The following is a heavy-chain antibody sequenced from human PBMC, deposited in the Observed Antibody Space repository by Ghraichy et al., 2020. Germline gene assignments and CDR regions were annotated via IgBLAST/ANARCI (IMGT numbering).Heavy chain of an antibody. CDR2: ISSSSSYT. Sequence: GGSLRLSCAASGFTFSDYYMSWIRQAPGKGLEWVSYISSSSSYTNYADSVKGRFTISRDNAKNSLYLQMNSLRAEDTAVYYCARDLEYSSSWHRNWYFDLWGRGTLVTVSS. J-gene: IGHJ2*01. CDR1: GFTFSDYY. V-gene: IGHV3-11*06. D-gene: IGHD6-13*01. CDR3: ARDLEYSSSWHRNWYFDL.